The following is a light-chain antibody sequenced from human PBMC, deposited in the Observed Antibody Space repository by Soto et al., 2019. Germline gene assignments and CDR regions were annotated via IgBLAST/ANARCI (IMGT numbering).Light chain of an antibody. CDR3: SSYTNINTRACV. Sequence: SALTQPASVSGSPGQSITISCTGTSSDVGSYNYVSWYQQHPGKAPKLMIYEVSNRPSGVSDRFSGSKSGNTASLTISGLQAEDEADYYCSSYTNINTRACVFGTGTKVTV. V-gene: IGLV2-14*01. CDR2: EVS. J-gene: IGLJ1*01. CDR1: SSDVGSYNY.